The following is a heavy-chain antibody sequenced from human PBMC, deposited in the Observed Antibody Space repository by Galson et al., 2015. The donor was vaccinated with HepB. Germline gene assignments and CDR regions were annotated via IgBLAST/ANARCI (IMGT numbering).Heavy chain of an antibody. V-gene: IGHV3-30*02. CDR1: GFTFSSYG. J-gene: IGHJ3*02. D-gene: IGHD3-22*01. CDR3: AKDLEYYYDPNDAFDI. Sequence: SLRLSCAASGFTFSSYGMHWVRQAPGKGLEWVAFIRYDGSNKYYADSVKGRFTISRDNSKNTLYLQMNSLRAEDTAVYYCAKDLEYYYDPNDAFDIWGQGTMVTVSS. CDR2: IRYDGSNK.